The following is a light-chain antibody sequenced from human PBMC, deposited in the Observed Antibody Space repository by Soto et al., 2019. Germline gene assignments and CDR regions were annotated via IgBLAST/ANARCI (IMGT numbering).Light chain of an antibody. J-gene: IGLJ1*01. Sequence: QSVLTQPPSASGSPGQSVAISCTGTSSDVGGYNYVSWYQQHPGKAPKLMIYEVNKRPSGVPDRFSGSKSGNTASLTVSGLQADDDDDYYCSSYAGSSNVFGTGTKVTV. CDR1: SSDVGGYNY. CDR3: SSYAGSSNV. V-gene: IGLV2-8*01. CDR2: EVN.